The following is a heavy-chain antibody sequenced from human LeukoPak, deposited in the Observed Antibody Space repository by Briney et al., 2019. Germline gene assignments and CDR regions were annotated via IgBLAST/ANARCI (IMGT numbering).Heavy chain of an antibody. D-gene: IGHD2-21*01. Sequence: SETLSLTCAVYGGSFSGYYWSWIRQPPGKGLEWIGEINHSGSTNYNPSLKSRVTISVDTSKNQFSLKLSSVTAADTAVYYCARLVVVIDYYFDYWGQGTLVTVSS. CDR2: INHSGST. J-gene: IGHJ4*02. CDR1: GGSFSGYY. CDR3: ARLVVVIDYYFDY. V-gene: IGHV4-34*01.